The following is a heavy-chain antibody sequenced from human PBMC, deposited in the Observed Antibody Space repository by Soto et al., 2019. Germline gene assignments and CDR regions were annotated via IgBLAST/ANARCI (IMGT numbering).Heavy chain of an antibody. CDR1: GGTFSSYA. J-gene: IGHJ6*02. V-gene: IGHV1-69*13. CDR2: IVPMFGTR. CDR3: ARDQLWLERKEGYNYYGMDV. Sequence: ASVKVSCKATGGTFSSYAVSWVRQAPGQRLEWMGTIVPMFGTRQNAQKFQGRVTITADESTSTAYMETSSLRSEDTAIYYCARDQLWLERKEGYNYYGMDVWGQGTTVTVSS. D-gene: IGHD3-22*01.